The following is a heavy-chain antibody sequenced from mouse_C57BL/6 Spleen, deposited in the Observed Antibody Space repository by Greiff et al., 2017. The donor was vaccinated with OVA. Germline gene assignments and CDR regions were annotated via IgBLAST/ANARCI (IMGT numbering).Heavy chain of an antibody. D-gene: IGHD2-2*01. CDR3: TRVTTEFAY. CDR2: IDPETGGT. V-gene: IGHV1-15*01. J-gene: IGHJ3*01. CDR1: GYTFTDYE. Sequence: VQLQQSGAELVRPGASVTLSCTASGYTFTDYEMHWVQQTPVHGLEWIGAIDPETGGTAYNQKVKGKAILTADKSSTTAQMELSSRTEEDAAVYYCTRVTTEFAYWGQGTLVTVSA.